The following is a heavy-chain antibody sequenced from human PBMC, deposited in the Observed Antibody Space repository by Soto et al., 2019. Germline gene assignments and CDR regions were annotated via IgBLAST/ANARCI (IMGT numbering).Heavy chain of an antibody. V-gene: IGHV3-30-3*01. Sequence: HXGGSLRLSWASSEFKFSSYAMHWIRQAPGKGLEWVAVISFDGNIIQYADSVKGRFIISRDNSKNTLFLQMNSLTGEDKAVYYCARTFDTITNYFDYWGQGTLVTVYS. J-gene: IGHJ4*02. CDR1: EFKFSSYA. CDR3: ARTFDTITNYFDY. D-gene: IGHD3-9*01. CDR2: ISFDGNII.